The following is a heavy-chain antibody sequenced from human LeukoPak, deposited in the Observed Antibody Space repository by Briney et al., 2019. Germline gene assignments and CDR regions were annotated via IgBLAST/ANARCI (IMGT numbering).Heavy chain of an antibody. Sequence: GGSLRLSCVASGFTFTRFNMNWVRQAPGKGLELVSSITTSGTYIYYADSVKGRFTISRDNAKNSLCLQMNSLRAEDTAVYYCARPFYYDSNGGEGMDVWGQGTTVTVSS. CDR1: GFTFTRFN. D-gene: IGHD3-22*01. J-gene: IGHJ6*02. CDR2: ITTSGTYI. V-gene: IGHV3-21*06. CDR3: ARPFYYDSNGGEGMDV.